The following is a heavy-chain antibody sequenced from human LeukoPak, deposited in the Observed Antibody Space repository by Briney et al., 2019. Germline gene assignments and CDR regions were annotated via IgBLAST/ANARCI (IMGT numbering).Heavy chain of an antibody. D-gene: IGHD1-26*01. Sequence: GGSLRLSCAASGFTFSSYSMNWVRQAPGKGLEWVSYISTSSSDIYYADSVKGRFTISRDNARNSLYLQMNSLGAEDTAVYYCASRGDYWGQGTLVTVSS. J-gene: IGHJ4*02. V-gene: IGHV3-21*05. CDR3: ASRGDY. CDR1: GFTFSSYS. CDR2: ISTSSSDI.